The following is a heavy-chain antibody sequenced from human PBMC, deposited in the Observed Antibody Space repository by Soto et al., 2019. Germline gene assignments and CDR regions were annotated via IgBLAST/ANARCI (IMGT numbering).Heavy chain of an antibody. CDR2: IYYRGST. CDR3: ARGYCSGGCCYEFDY. D-gene: IGHD2-15*01. CDR1: GGSISSFY. J-gene: IGHJ4*02. Sequence: QVQLQESGPGLVKPSETLSLTCIVSGGSISSFYWNWIRQAPGKGLEWIGYIYYRGSTSYNPSLESRVTISVDTSKNQFSLKLASVTAADTAVYYCARGYCSGGCCYEFDYWGQGSLVTVSS. V-gene: IGHV4-59*01.